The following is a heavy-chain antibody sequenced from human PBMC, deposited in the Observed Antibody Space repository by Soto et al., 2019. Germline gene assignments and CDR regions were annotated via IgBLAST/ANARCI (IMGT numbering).Heavy chain of an antibody. V-gene: IGHV3-53*01. J-gene: IGHJ4*02. CDR1: GFTVSSNY. Sequence: HHGGSMRLSCAASGFTVSSNYMSWVRQAPGKGLEWVSVIYSGGSATYYADSVKGRFSISRDKTTNTLFLQMNSLRGEDTAVYYCARCASGTYSVFASWGQGTPVTVSS. D-gene: IGHD3-10*01. CDR3: ARCASGTYSVFAS. CDR2: IYSGGSAT.